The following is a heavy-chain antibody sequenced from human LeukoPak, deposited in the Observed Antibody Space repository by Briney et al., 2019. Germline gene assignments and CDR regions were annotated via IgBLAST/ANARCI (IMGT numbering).Heavy chain of an antibody. D-gene: IGHD2-2*02. V-gene: IGHV4-4*02. J-gene: IGHJ6*02. Sequence: SETLSLTCAVSVGSISSGNWWSWVRQSPGKGLEWIGEVYRNGTPNYNPSLKSRVTISADTFKNHFSLKLTSVTAADTAVYYCATAPILRGEAGEQYKYGMDVWGQGTTVIVSS. CDR1: VGSISSGNW. CDR2: VYRNGTP. CDR3: ATAPILRGEAGEQYKYGMDV.